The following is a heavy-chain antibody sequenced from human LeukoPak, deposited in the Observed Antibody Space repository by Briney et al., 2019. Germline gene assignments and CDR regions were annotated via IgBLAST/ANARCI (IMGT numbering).Heavy chain of an antibody. CDR1: GGSISSYY. CDR3: ARAANLLRGGNFDY. Sequence: SETLSLTCTVSGGSISSYYWSWIRQPPGKGLEWIGYIYYSGSTNYNPSLKSRVTISVDTSKNQFSLKLSSVTAADTAVYYCARAANLLRGGNFDYWGQGTLVTVSS. CDR2: IYYSGST. J-gene: IGHJ4*02. D-gene: IGHD3-10*01. V-gene: IGHV4-59*01.